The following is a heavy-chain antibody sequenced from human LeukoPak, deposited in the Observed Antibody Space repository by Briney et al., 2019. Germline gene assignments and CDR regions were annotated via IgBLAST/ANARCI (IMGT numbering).Heavy chain of an antibody. V-gene: IGHV3-11*01. Sequence: GGSLRLSCAASGFSFSDSYMSWIRQAPGRGLEYISYITPSGDYMSYTDPVKGRFTFSRDNAKNSLYLQMNSLRAEDTAVYFCAKGHTSLDCRGQGALVTVSS. CDR2: ITPSGDYM. J-gene: IGHJ4*02. CDR1: GFSFSDSY. D-gene: IGHD2/OR15-2a*01. CDR3: AKGHTSLDC.